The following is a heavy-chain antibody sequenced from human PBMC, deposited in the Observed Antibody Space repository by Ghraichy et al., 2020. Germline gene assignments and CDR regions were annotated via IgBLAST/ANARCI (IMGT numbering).Heavy chain of an antibody. CDR2: IYYSGST. CDR3: ARSDSSSWYGGGDYGMDV. CDR1: GGSISSSSYY. D-gene: IGHD6-13*01. J-gene: IGHJ6*02. V-gene: IGHV4-39*01. Sequence: ETLSLTCTVSGGSISSSSYYWGWIRQPPGKGLEWIGSIYYSGSTYYNPSLKSRVTISVDTSKNQFSLKLSSVTAADTAVYYCARSDSSSWYGGGDYGMDVWGQGTTVTVS.